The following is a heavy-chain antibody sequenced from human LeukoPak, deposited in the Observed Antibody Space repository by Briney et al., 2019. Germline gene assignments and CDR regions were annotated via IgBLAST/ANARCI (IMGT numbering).Heavy chain of an antibody. CDR3: AKDLRGYGDYPPNSDY. CDR1: GFTFSSYA. V-gene: IGHV3-23*01. D-gene: IGHD4-17*01. CDR2: ISGSGGST. Sequence: GGSLRLSCAASGFTFSSYAMSWVRQAPGKGLEWVSAISGSGGSTYYADSVKGRFTISRDNSKNTLYLQMNSLRAEDTAVYYCAKDLRGYGDYPPNSDYWGQGTLVTVSS. J-gene: IGHJ4*02.